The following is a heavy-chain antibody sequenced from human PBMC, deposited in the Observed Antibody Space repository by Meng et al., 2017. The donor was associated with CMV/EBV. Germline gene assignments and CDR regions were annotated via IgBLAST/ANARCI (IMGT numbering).Heavy chain of an antibody. J-gene: IGHJ1*01. D-gene: IGHD5-24*01. CDR2: ISYDGSNK. CDR1: GFTFSSYA. CDR3: ARDPSITPGQH. Sequence: GGSLRLSCAASGFTFSSYAMSWVRQAPGKGLEWVAVISYDGSNKYYADSVKGRFTISRDNSKNSLYLQMNGLRAEDTAVYYCARDPSITPGQHWGQGTLVTVSS. V-gene: IGHV3-30*04.